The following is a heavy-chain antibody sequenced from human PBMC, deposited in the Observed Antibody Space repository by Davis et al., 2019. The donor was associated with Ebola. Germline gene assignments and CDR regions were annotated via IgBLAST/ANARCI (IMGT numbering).Heavy chain of an antibody. CDR1: GFDFSSYN. CDR3: ASGTYRLGDY. J-gene: IGHJ4*02. D-gene: IGHD3-16*02. Sequence: GESLKISCAASGFDFSSYNMNWVRQAPGKGLEWVSGISGSGANTDYTDAVKGRFTISRDNSKNTLYLRMTSLRADDTATYFCASGTYRLGDYWGQGALVTVSS. CDR2: ISGSGANT. V-gene: IGHV3-23*01.